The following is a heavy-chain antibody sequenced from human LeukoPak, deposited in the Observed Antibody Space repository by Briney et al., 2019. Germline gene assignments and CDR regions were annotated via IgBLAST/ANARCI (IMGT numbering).Heavy chain of an antibody. CDR1: GYTFSDYY. D-gene: IGHD2-2*02. Sequence: ASVKVSCKASGYTFSDYYMHWVRQAPGQGLECMGWIILNSGDTSYAQRFQGRVTMTRDTSISTAYMELSRLRSDDTAIYYCARGGAHTLVVAAAVIPPFGYWGRGTLVTVSS. J-gene: IGHJ4*02. CDR3: ARGGAHTLVVAAAVIPPFGY. CDR2: IILNSGDT. V-gene: IGHV1-2*02.